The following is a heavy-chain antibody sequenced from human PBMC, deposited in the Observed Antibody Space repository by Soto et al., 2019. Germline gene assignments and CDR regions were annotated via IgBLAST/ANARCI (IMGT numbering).Heavy chain of an antibody. J-gene: IGHJ5*02. CDR1: GASIKRYY. CDR3: ATYSDTYLTWFDP. Sequence: QVQLQESGPGLVRPSETLSLTCSVSGASIKRYYWAWIRQPAGKGLEWIGRIFASGTTNYNPSLRNRVTLSIDTSTNQFTLKLRSLTAADTAMYYCATYSDTYLTWFDPWGQGTLVTVSS. D-gene: IGHD5-12*01. CDR2: IFASGTT. V-gene: IGHV4-4*07.